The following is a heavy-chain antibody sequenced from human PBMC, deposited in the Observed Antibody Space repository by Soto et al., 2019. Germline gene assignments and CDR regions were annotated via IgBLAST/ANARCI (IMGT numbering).Heavy chain of an antibody. J-gene: IGHJ4*02. CDR1: GFAFNDFA. Sequence: GGSLRLSCAASGFAFNDFAMHWVRQAPGKGLEWVSGISWNGGSIGYADSVKGRFTISRDNAKKSLYLQMNSLRTEDTAFYYCVSASISEGWGQGTLVTVSS. V-gene: IGHV3-9*01. CDR3: VSASISEG. CDR2: ISWNGGSI.